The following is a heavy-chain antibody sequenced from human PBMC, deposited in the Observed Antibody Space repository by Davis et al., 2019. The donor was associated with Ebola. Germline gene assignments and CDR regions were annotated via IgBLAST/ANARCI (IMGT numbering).Heavy chain of an antibody. CDR3: AKGSMGDSTRLDY. CDR2: ISAYNGNT. V-gene: IGHV1-18*01. CDR1: GYTFTSYA. Sequence: AASVKVSCKASGYTFTSYAMHWVRQAPGQRLEWMGWISAYNGNTNYAQKLQGRVTMTTDTSTSTAYMELRSLRSDDTAVYYCAKGSMGDSTRLDYWGQGTLVTVSS. D-gene: IGHD2/OR15-2a*01. J-gene: IGHJ4*02.